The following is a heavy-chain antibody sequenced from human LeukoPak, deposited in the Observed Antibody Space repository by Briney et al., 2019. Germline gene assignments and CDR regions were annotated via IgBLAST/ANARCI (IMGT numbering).Heavy chain of an antibody. CDR3: ASHWNSGYDS. D-gene: IGHD5-12*01. V-gene: IGHV4-39*01. CDR2: IYYSGST. J-gene: IGHJ4*02. Sequence: SETLSLTCTVSGGSISSSSYYWGWIRQPPGKGLEWIGSIYYSGSTYYNPFLKSRVTISVDTSKNQFSLKLSSVTAADTAVYYCASHWNSGYDSWGQGTLVTVSS. CDR1: GGSISSSSYY.